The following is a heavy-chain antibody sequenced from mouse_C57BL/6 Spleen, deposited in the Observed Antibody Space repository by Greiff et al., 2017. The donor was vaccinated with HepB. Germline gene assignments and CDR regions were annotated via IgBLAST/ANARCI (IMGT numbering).Heavy chain of an antibody. V-gene: IGHV1-55*01. D-gene: IGHD2-4*01. CDR3: ARRGYDFPWFAY. Sequence: VKLQQPGAELVKPGASVKMSCKASGYTFTSYWITWVKQRPGQGLEWIGDIYPGSGSTNYNEKFKSKATLTVDTSSSTAYMQLSSLTSEDSAVYYCARRGYDFPWFAYWGQGTLVTVSA. CDR2: IYPGSGST. CDR1: GYTFTSYW. J-gene: IGHJ3*01.